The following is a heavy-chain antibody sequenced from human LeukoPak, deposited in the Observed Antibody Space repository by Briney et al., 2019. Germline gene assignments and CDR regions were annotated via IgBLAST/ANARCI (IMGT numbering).Heavy chain of an antibody. CDR1: GGSVSSGSYY. J-gene: IGHJ3*02. V-gene: IGHV4-61*01. D-gene: IGHD3-9*01. CDR2: IYYSGST. Sequence: SEALSLTCTVSGGSVSSGSYYWSWIRQPPGKGLEWIGYIYYSGSTNYNPFLKSRVTISVDTSKNQFSLKLSSVTAADTAVYYCAATLGPNYDILTGFDAFDIWGQGTMVTVSS. CDR3: AATLGPNYDILTGFDAFDI.